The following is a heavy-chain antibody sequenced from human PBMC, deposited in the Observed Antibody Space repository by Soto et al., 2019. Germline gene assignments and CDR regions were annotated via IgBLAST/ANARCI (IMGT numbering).Heavy chain of an antibody. D-gene: IGHD6-19*01. V-gene: IGHV4-30-2*05. J-gene: IGHJ3*02. CDR3: AHYSSGRAFDI. CDR1: GGSISSGDYS. CDR2: MYHSGST. Sequence: SETLSLTCTVSGGSISSGDYSWSWIRQPPGKGLEWIGYMYHSGSTYYNPSLKSRVTISVDTSKNQFSLKLSSVTAADTAVYYRAHYSSGRAFDIWGQGTMVTVSS.